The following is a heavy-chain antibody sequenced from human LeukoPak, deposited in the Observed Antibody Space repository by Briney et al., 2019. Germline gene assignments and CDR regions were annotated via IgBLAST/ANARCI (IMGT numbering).Heavy chain of an antibody. CDR3: ARGRYLEPFEW. CDR1: GYTFTGYY. Sequence: ASVKVSCKASGYTFTGYYMHWVRQAPGQGLEWMGWMNPNSGNTGYAQKFLDRVTMTMDTSISTAYMELNSLRSEDTAVYYCARGRYLEPFEWWGQGALVTVSS. V-gene: IGHV1-8*02. D-gene: IGHD3-3*01. J-gene: IGHJ4*02. CDR2: MNPNSGNT.